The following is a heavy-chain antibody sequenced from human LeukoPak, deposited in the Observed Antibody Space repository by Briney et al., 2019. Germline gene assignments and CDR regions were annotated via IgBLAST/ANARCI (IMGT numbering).Heavy chain of an antibody. J-gene: IGHJ6*03. CDR1: GYSFTDYY. CDR2: INPVSGGT. Sequence: APVKVCCKAAGYSFTDYYMQWVRQAPGQRLESLGWINPVSGGTNEPQKFQGRVTMTRDTSISTAYMELSRLRSDDTAVYYCARGGHYYSYSMDVWGKGTTVTVSS. V-gene: IGHV1-2*02. CDR3: ARGGHYYSYSMDV.